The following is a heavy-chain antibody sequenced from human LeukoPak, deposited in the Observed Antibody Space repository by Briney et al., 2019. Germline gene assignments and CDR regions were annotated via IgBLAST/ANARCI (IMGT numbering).Heavy chain of an antibody. CDR1: GFTFSDYF. J-gene: IGHJ4*02. CDR2: ISSTGTI. CDR3: ARPAYCGGNCYYFPDY. V-gene: IGHV3-11*04. Sequence: SGGSLRLSCAASGFTFSDYFMSWIRQAPGKGLEWVSHISSTGTIYYADSVKGRATISRDNAKNSLYLQMNSLRAEDTAVYYCARPAYCGGNCYYFPDYWGQGTLVTVSS. D-gene: IGHD2-21*01.